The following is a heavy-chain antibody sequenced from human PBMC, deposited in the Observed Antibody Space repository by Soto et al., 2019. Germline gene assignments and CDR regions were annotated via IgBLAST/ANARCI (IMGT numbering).Heavy chain of an antibody. J-gene: IGHJ4*02. V-gene: IGHV3-15*01. CDR2: IKSKTDGGTT. Sequence: GGSLRLSCAASGFTFSNAWMSWVRQAPGKGLEWVGRIKSKTDGGTTDYAAPVKGNFTISRDDSKNKLYMQMNSLKTDDTAVYYCTTLGYCSGGSCYLLAGVVYEGGYWGQGTLVTVSS. D-gene: IGHD2-15*01. CDR3: TTLGYCSGGSCYLLAGVVYEGGY. CDR1: GFTFSNAW.